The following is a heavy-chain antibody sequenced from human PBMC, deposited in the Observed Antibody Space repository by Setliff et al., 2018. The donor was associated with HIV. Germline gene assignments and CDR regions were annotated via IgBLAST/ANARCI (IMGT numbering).Heavy chain of an antibody. J-gene: IGHJ4*02. CDR3: ARETAGGHWDEY. D-gene: IGHD6-19*01. CDR1: GYTFITYY. CDR2: IVPSSGDT. Sequence: ASVKVSCKASGYTFITYYMHWVRQAPGQGLEWLGGIVPSSGDTNYAQKFRGRVTMTRDMSTTTVYMDLNSLTSEDTAVYYCARETAGGHWDEYWGQGTLVTVSS. V-gene: IGHV1-46*01.